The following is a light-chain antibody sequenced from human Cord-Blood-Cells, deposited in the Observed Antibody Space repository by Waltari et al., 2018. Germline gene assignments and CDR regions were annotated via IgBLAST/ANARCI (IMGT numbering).Light chain of an antibody. CDR1: SSDVGGYNY. Sequence: QSALTQPASVSGSPGQSITISCTGTSSDVGGYNYVSWYQQHPGKAPKLMIYDVSNRPSGVCNRFSGSNSGNTASLTISGLQAEDEADYYCSSYTSSSTLVFGGGTKLTVL. CDR2: DVS. V-gene: IGLV2-14*01. CDR3: SSYTSSSTLV. J-gene: IGLJ2*01.